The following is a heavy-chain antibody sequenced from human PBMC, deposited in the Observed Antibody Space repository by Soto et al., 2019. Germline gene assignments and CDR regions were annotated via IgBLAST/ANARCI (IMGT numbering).Heavy chain of an antibody. CDR2: ISYDGGDK. CDR1: GFTFSSYG. CDR3: AKDRPTTILGDITTHYYYSGMDV. D-gene: IGHD3-3*01. Sequence: QVQLVESGGGVVQPGKSLRLSCAASGFTFSSYGMHWVRQVPGKGLDWVAVISYDGGDKYYADSVKGRFTISRDNSMNTLYLQMSTLRAEDTALYYCAKDRPTTILGDITTHYYYSGMDVWGQGTTVTVSS. V-gene: IGHV3-30*18. J-gene: IGHJ6*02.